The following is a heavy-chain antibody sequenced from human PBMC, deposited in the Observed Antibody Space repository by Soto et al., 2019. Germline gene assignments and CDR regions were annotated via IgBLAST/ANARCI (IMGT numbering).Heavy chain of an antibody. Sequence: SETLSLTCTVSGGSISSYYWSWIRQPPGKGLEWIGYIYYSGSTNYNPSLKSRVTISVDTSKNQFSLKLSSVTAADTAVYYCARDRKAWNGGSLVNWFDPWGQGTLVTVSS. D-gene: IGHD1-1*01. CDR2: IYYSGST. CDR1: GGSISSYY. V-gene: IGHV4-59*01. CDR3: ARDRKAWNGGSLVNWFDP. J-gene: IGHJ5*02.